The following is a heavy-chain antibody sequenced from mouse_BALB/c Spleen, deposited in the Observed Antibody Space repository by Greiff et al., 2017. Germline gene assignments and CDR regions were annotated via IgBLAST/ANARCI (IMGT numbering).Heavy chain of an antibody. V-gene: IGHV5-17*02. CDR3: ARSNWGFAY. D-gene: IGHD4-1*01. CDR2: ISSGSSTI. Sequence: EVKVVESGGGLVQPGGSRKLSCAASGFTFSSFGMHWVRQAPEKGLEWVAYISSGSSTIYYADTVKGRFTISRDNPKNTLFLQMTSLRSEDTAMYYCARSNWGFAYWGQGTLVTVSA. J-gene: IGHJ3*01. CDR1: GFTFSSFG.